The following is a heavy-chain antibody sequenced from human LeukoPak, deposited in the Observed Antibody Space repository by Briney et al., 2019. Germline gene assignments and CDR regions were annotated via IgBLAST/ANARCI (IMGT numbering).Heavy chain of an antibody. D-gene: IGHD5-24*01. CDR3: AYSQRDGSHEIALYYFDY. CDR1: GFSLSTSGVA. CDR2: IYWDDDK. J-gene: IGHJ4*02. Sequence: SGPTLVKPTQTLTLTCTFSGFSLSTSGVAVGWIRQPPGKALEWLALIYWDDDKRYSPSLKSRLTITEDTSKNQVVLTMTNTDPVDTGTYYCAYSQRDGSHEIALYYFDYWGQGTLVTVSP. V-gene: IGHV2-5*02.